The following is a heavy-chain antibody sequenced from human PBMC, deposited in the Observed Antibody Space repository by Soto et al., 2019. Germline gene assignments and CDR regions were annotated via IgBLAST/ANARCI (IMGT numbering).Heavy chain of an antibody. CDR3: AKAGVGATTGPAFDI. D-gene: IGHD1-26*01. CDR2: ISGSGGST. V-gene: IGHV3-23*01. Sequence: GGSLRLSCAASGFTFSSYAMSWVRQAPGKGLEWVSAISGSGGSTYYADSVKGRSTISRDNSKNTLYLQMNSLRAEDTAVYYCAKAGVGATTGPAFDIWGQGTMVTVSS. J-gene: IGHJ3*02. CDR1: GFTFSSYA.